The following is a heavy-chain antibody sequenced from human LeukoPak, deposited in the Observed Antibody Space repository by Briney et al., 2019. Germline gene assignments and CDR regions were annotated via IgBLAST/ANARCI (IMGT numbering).Heavy chain of an antibody. V-gene: IGHV3-48*01. J-gene: IGHJ3*02. CDR1: GFTFSTYS. CDR2: ISSGSSTI. D-gene: IGHD4-17*01. CDR3: ARGPVTRFEI. Sequence: GALSLSCAASGFTFSTYSMNWVRQAPGKGLEWVSYISSGSSTIYYADSVRGRFTISRDNSNNTLYLQMNSLRAEDTAVYYCARGPVTRFEIWGQGTMVTVSS.